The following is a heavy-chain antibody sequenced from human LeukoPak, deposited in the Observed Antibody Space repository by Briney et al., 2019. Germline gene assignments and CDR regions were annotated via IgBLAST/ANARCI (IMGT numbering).Heavy chain of an antibody. CDR3: ARQTGSGLFTLP. CDR1: GVSISSSNSY. J-gene: IGHJ4*02. D-gene: IGHD3/OR15-3a*01. V-gene: IGHV4-39*01. Sequence: SETLSLTCTVSGVSISSSNSYWGWIRQPPGKGLEWIGSIYYSGNTYYIASLKSRVTISIDTSKNQFSLKLTSVTAADTAVYYCARQTGSGLFTLPGGQGTLVTVSS. CDR2: IYYSGNT.